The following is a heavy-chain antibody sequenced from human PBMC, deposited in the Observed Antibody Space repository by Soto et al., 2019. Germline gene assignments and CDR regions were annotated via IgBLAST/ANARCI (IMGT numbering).Heavy chain of an antibody. CDR1: GFTFRNYD. J-gene: IGHJ6*02. Sequence: EVQLVESGGGLVQPGGSLRLSCVASGFTFRNYDMHWVRQGTGKGLEWVSGISAAGDPDYADSVEGRFTNSRENAQNSFFLQMNSLRVGDTAVYYCARTDRDFYGLDVWGQGTTVIVSS. CDR2: ISAAGDP. V-gene: IGHV3-13*05. CDR3: ARTDRDFYGLDV.